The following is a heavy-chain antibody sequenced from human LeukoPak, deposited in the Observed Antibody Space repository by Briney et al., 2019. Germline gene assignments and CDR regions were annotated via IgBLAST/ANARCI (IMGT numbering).Heavy chain of an antibody. V-gene: IGHV3-23*01. D-gene: IGHD4-17*01. CDR1: GFTFSSYA. CDR3: AKDQEADDYGDYGFDY. Sequence: PGGSLRLSCAASGFTFSSYAMSWVRQAPGKGLEWVSAISGSGGSTYYADSVKGRFTISRDNSKNTLYLQMNSLRAEDTAVYYCAKDQEADDYGDYGFDYWGQGTLVTVSS. CDR2: ISGSGGST. J-gene: IGHJ4*02.